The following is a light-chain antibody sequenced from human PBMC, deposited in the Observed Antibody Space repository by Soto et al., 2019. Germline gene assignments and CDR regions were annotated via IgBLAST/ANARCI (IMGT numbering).Light chain of an antibody. J-gene: IGKJ1*01. Sequence: EIVLTQSPGTLSLSPRERATLSCRASQSVSNNYLAWYQQKPGQAPRLLIYGASNRATGIPDRFSGSGSGTDFTLTISRLEPEDFAVYYCQQYGSSPFTFGQGTKVDIK. CDR2: GAS. V-gene: IGKV3-20*01. CDR1: QSVSNNY. CDR3: QQYGSSPFT.